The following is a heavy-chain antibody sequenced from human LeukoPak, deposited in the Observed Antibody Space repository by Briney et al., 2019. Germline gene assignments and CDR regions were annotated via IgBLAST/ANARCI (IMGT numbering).Heavy chain of an antibody. CDR1: GFPFGSYG. V-gene: IGHV3-30*18. CDR2: ISYGGSNK. J-gene: IGHJ4*02. Sequence: GGSLRLSCAASGFPFGSYGIHWVRQAPGKGLEWVAVISYGGSNKYYADSVKGRFTISRDNSKNTLSLQMNSLRPEDTAVYYCAKERTDYALDYWGQGTLVTVSS. CDR3: AKERTDYALDY. D-gene: IGHD4-17*01.